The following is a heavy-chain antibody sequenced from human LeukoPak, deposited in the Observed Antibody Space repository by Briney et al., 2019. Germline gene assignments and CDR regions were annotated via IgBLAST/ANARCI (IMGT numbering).Heavy chain of an antibody. CDR1: GYTFTGYY. V-gene: IGHV1-18*04. CDR3: ARVPYSSGWYGGYYYYYYMDV. J-gene: IGHJ6*03. D-gene: IGHD6-19*01. CDR2: ISAYNGNT. Sequence: ASVKVSCKASGYTFTGYYMHWVRQAPGQGLEWMGWISAYNGNTNYAQKLQGRVTMTTDTSTSTAYMELRSLRSDDTAVYYCARVPYSSGWYGGYYYYYYMDVWGKGTTVTISS.